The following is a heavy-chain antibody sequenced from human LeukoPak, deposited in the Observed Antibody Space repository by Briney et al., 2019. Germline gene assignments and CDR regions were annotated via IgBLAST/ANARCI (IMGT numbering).Heavy chain of an antibody. D-gene: IGHD1-1*01. CDR3: ATSQGTGTAPHY. Sequence: ASVKVSCKASGYTFTGYYMHWVRQAPRQGLEWMGWINPNSGGTNYAQKFQGRVTMTRDTSISTAYMELSSLRSEDTAVYYCATSQGTGTAPHYWGQGTLVTVSS. CDR1: GYTFTGYY. J-gene: IGHJ4*02. CDR2: INPNSGGT. V-gene: IGHV1-2*02.